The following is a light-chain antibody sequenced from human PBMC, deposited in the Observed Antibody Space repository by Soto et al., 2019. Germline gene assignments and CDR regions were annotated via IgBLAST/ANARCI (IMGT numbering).Light chain of an antibody. J-gene: IGKJ2*01. CDR1: QSVSSN. CDR3: QQYNNWPYT. CDR2: GAS. Sequence: EIVMTQSPATLSVSPGERATLSCRASQSVSSNLAWYQQKPGQAPRLLIYGASTRATGIPARFSGSGSGTDFTPTITSLQSEDFALYYCQQYNNWPYTFGHGTKLEIK. V-gene: IGKV3-15*01.